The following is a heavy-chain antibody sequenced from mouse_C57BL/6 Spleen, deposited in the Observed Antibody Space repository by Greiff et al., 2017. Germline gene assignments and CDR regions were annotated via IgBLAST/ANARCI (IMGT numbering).Heavy chain of an antibody. V-gene: IGHV8-12*01. J-gene: IGHJ2*01. CDR1: GFSLSTSGMG. CDR3: ARRVPYYYGSRWDYFDY. D-gene: IGHD1-1*01. CDR2: IYWDDDK. Sequence: QVTLKVSGPGLLQSSQTLSLTCSFSGFSLSTSGMGVSWIRQPSGKGLEWLAHIYWDDDKRYNPSLKSWLTISKDTSRNQVFLKITSVDTADTATYYCARRVPYYYGSRWDYFDYWGQGTTLTVSS.